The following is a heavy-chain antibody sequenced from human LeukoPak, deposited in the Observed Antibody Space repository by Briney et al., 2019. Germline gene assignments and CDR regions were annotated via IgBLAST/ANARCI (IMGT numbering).Heavy chain of an antibody. CDR2: ISSSSSHI. D-gene: IGHD4-17*01. J-gene: IGHJ6*02. CDR1: GFTFSSYS. Sequence: PGGSLRLSCAASGFTFSSYSMNWVRQAPGKGLEWVSSISSSSSHIYYADSVKGRFTISRDNAKNSLYLQMNSLRAEDTAVYYCARDRLRLRGMDVWGQGTTVTVSS. V-gene: IGHV3-21*01. CDR3: ARDRLRLRGMDV.